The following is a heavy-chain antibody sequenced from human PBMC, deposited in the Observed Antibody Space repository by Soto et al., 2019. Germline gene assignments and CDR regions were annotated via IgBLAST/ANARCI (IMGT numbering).Heavy chain of an antibody. CDR3: AKDAPRYSGFDFSQ. Sequence: EVQLLEYGGALIQPGGSLRLSCVGSGFMFGSYAMSWVRQTPGKGLEWVSSISPSGGSTDYMVSVRGRFTVSRDNSRNTLYLQMNSLRLDDTAVYYCAKDAPRYSGFDFSQWGQGTLVTVSS. CDR2: ISPSGGST. J-gene: IGHJ4*02. CDR1: GFMFGSYA. V-gene: IGHV3-23*01. D-gene: IGHD5-12*01.